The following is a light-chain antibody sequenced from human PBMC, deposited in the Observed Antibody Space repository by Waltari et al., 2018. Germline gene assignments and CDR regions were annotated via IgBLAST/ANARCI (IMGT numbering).Light chain of an antibody. CDR3: ASWDGSLAAYV. CDR1: ASNIGSNA. Sequence: QSVLTQPPSASGTPGQRVTISCSGGASNIGSNAVNWYQHLPGAAPKLVILNNSQRPSGISYRFSGSTSGASASLAISVLQSDDEADYYCASWDGSLAAYVFGGGTKVTV. V-gene: IGLV1-44*01. J-gene: IGLJ1*01. CDR2: NNS.